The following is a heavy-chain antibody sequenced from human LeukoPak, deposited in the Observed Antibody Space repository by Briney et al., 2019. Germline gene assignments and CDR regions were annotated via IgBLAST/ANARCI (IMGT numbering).Heavy chain of an antibody. CDR3: ARENPSGYYNRPIDY. CDR1: GASISSYY. Sequence: SETLSLTCTVSGASISSYYWSWIRQPPGKGLEWIGDIYYSGSIKYNPSLKSRVTMSVDTSKNQFSLKLSSVAAADTAIYYCARENPSGYYNRPIDYWGQGTLVTVSS. J-gene: IGHJ4*02. CDR2: IYYSGSI. V-gene: IGHV4-59*01. D-gene: IGHD3-22*01.